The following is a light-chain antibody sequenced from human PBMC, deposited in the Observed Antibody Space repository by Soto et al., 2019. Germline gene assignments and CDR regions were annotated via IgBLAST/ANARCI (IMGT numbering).Light chain of an antibody. J-gene: IGKJ3*01. CDR1: QSVSSY. V-gene: IGKV3-11*01. Sequence: EIVLTQSPATLSLSPGERATLSCRASQSVSSYLAWYQQKPAQAPRLLIYDASNRANGIPARFRGSGSGTDFALTNSSLEPEEFAVYYCQQRGHWPPTFGPGIKVAMK. CDR2: DAS. CDR3: QQRGHWPPT.